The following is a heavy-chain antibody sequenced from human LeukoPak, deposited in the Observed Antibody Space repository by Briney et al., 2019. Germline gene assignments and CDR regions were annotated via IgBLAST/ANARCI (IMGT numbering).Heavy chain of an antibody. CDR1: GFTVSSNY. Sequence: PGGSLRLSCAASGFTVSSNYMSWVRQAPGKGLEGGSVIYSGGSTYYVDSVKGRFTISRDNSKNTVYLQMNSLRAEDTAVYYCARANGYCSGGTCPGYWGQGALVTVSS. CDR2: IYSGGST. V-gene: IGHV3-66*01. D-gene: IGHD2-15*01. J-gene: IGHJ4*02. CDR3: ARANGYCSGGTCPGY.